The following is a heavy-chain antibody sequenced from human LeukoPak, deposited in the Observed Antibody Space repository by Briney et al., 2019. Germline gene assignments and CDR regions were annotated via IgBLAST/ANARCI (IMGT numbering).Heavy chain of an antibody. CDR2: IYNGGST. CDR3: ASPQGGSSAYYFDY. CDR1: GFTVSSNY. J-gene: IGHJ4*02. V-gene: IGHV3-66*01. D-gene: IGHD6-6*01. Sequence: PGGSLRLSCAASGFTVSSNYMSWVRQAPGKGLEWVSVIYNGGSTYYADSVKGRFTISRDNSKNTLYLQMNSLRAEDTAVYYCASPQGGSSAYYFDYWGQGTLVTVSS.